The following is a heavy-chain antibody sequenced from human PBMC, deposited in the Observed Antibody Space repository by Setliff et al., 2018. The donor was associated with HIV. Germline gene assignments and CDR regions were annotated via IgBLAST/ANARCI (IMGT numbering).Heavy chain of an antibody. D-gene: IGHD2-8*01. CDR1: GGSISSHY. CDR3: ARHSPNVGVRGDAFGI. J-gene: IGHJ3*02. Sequence: SETLSLTCTVSGGSISSHYWIWIRQPPGKELEWIGYIHYSGATNYNPSLKSRVTISLDTSRTQFSLWLSSVTAADTAVYYCARHSPNVGVRGDAFGIWGQGTVVTVSS. CDR2: IHYSGAT. V-gene: IGHV4-59*08.